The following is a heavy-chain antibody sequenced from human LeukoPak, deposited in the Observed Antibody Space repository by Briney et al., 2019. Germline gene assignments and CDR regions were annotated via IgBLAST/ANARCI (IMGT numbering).Heavy chain of an antibody. CDR3: ARQALSIAARSSGYYYGMDV. CDR1: DGSIRNSNYY. V-gene: IGHV4-39*01. J-gene: IGHJ6*02. D-gene: IGHD6-6*01. Sequence: SETLSLTCTVSDGSIRNSNYYWTWIRQPPGKGLEWIGSIYYSGSTYYNPSLRSRVTISVDTSKNQFSLKLSSVTAADTAVYYCARQALSIAARSSGYYYGMDVWGQGTMATVSS. CDR2: IYYSGST.